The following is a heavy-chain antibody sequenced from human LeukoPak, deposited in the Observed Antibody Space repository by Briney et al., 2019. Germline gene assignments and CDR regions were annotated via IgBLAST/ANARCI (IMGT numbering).Heavy chain of an antibody. CDR1: GFTFSAYE. CDR2: ISSSDSTI. CDR3: AREMDYYDSRPIDY. J-gene: IGHJ4*02. D-gene: IGHD3-22*01. Sequence: GGSLRLSCAASGFTFSAYEMNWVRQAPGKGLEWVSYISSSDSTIYYADSVKGRFTISRDNAKNSLYLQMNSLRAEDTAVYYCAREMDYYDSRPIDYWGQGTLVTVSP. V-gene: IGHV3-48*03.